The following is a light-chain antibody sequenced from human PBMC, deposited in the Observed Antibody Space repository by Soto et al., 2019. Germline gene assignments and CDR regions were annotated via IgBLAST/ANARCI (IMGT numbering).Light chain of an antibody. V-gene: IGKV3-15*01. Sequence: EIVLTQSLVTLSLSPRERVTHSCRASQSVSSNLAWYQQKHGQAPSLLIYGAFTRATGIPARFSGTVSGTEGTITISSLKPEDGALYYCQQYNDWPLTFGQGTKVDIK. CDR2: GAF. CDR1: QSVSSN. J-gene: IGKJ1*01. CDR3: QQYNDWPLT.